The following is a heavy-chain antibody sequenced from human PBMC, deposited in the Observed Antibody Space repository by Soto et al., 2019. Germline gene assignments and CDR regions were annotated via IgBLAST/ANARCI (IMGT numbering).Heavy chain of an antibody. CDR1: GFTFSSHW. Sequence: SLRLSCAASGFTFSSHWMTWVRQAPGKGLEWVANIKQDGSQKYYVDSVKGRFTISRDNAKNSLFLQMNSLRPEDTALYYCAKDMKWGGMTTIHYFDSWGQGTLVTVSS. V-gene: IGHV3-7*03. J-gene: IGHJ4*02. D-gene: IGHD4-17*01. CDR2: IKQDGSQK. CDR3: AKDMKWGGMTTIHYFDS.